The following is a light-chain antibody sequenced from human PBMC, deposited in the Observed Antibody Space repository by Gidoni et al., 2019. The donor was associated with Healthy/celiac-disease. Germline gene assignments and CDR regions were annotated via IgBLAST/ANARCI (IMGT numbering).Light chain of an antibody. CDR3: SSYTSSSTYVV. Sequence: QSALTQPASVSGSPGQSLTISCTVTSSDGGGYNYVSWYQQHPGKAPNLMIYEVSNRPSGVSHRFSGSQPGNTASLTLSGLHAEDEADYYCSSYTSSSTYVVFGGGTMLTVL. J-gene: IGLJ2*01. CDR2: EVS. CDR1: SSDGGGYNY. V-gene: IGLV2-14*01.